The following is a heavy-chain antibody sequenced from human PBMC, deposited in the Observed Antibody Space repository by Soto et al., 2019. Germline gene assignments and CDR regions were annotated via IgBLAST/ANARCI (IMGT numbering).Heavy chain of an antibody. D-gene: IGHD4-17*01. CDR1: GFTFSSYA. V-gene: IGHV3-30-3*01. Sequence: QVQLVESGGGVVQPGRSLRLSCAASGFTFSSYAMHWVRQAPGKGLEWVAVISYDGSNKYYADSVKGRFTISRDNSKKTLYLQMNSLRAEDTAVYYCAREKDYGDFDYWGQGTLVTVSS. CDR3: AREKDYGDFDY. CDR2: ISYDGSNK. J-gene: IGHJ4*02.